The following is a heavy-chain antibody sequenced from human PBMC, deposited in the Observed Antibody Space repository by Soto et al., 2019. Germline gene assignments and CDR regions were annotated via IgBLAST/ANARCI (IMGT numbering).Heavy chain of an antibody. Sequence: GGSLRLSCAASGFTFDDYAMHWVRQAPGKGLEWVSGISWNSGSIGYADSVKGRFTISRDNAKNSLYLQMNSLRAEDTALYYCAKGIGSSWYTDAFDIWGQGTMVTV. V-gene: IGHV3-9*01. J-gene: IGHJ3*02. D-gene: IGHD6-13*01. CDR1: GFTFDDYA. CDR2: ISWNSGSI. CDR3: AKGIGSSWYTDAFDI.